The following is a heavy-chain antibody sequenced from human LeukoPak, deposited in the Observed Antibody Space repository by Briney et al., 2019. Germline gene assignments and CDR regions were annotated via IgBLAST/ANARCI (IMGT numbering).Heavy chain of an antibody. D-gene: IGHD6-19*01. CDR1: GYTFTNYG. CDR3: AKDFTPRYSSGWTSFDY. CDR2: ISAYNGNT. Sequence: ASVKVSCKASGYTFTNYGISWVRQAPGQRLQWMGWISAYNGNTNYAQNLQGRVTMITETSTNTAYMEMRSLRSDDTAVYYCAKDFTPRYSSGWTSFDYWGQGTLVTVSS. V-gene: IGHV1-18*01. J-gene: IGHJ4*02.